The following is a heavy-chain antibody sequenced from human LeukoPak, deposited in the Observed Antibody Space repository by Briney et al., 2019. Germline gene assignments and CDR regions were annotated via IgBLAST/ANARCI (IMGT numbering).Heavy chain of an antibody. J-gene: IGHJ4*02. V-gene: IGHV4-34*01. CDR2: INHSGST. Sequence: PSETLSLTCAVYGGSFSGYCWSWIRQPPGKGLEWIGEINHSGSTNYNPSLKSRVTISVDTSKNQFSLELSSVTAADTAVYYCARSAIDGSGVPDYWGQGTLVTVSS. CDR3: ARSAIDGSGVPDY. CDR1: GGSFSGYC. D-gene: IGHD3-10*01.